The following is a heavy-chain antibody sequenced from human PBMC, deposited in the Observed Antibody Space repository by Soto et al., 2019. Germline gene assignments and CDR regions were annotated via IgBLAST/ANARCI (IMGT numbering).Heavy chain of an antibody. D-gene: IGHD3-22*01. Sequence: QVQLVQSGAEVKKPGASVKVSCKASGYTFTSYGITWVRQAPGQGLEWMGWISAYNGNTNYAQKFQGRVTIPADKSTSTAYMELSSLRSEDTAVYYCASQNDSSAFDICGQGTMVTVSS. V-gene: IGHV1-18*01. CDR3: ASQNDSSAFDI. CDR1: GYTFTSYG. J-gene: IGHJ3*02. CDR2: ISAYNGNT.